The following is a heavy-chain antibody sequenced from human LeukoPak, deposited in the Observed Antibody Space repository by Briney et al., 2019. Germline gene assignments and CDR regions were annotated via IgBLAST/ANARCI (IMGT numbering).Heavy chain of an antibody. J-gene: IGHJ4*02. CDR2: ISYDGSNK. CDR1: GFTFSSYA. CDR3: ARDPGGYCSSTSCYRAHFDY. D-gene: IGHD2-2*01. V-gene: IGHV3-30-3*01. Sequence: SLRLSCAASGFTFSSYAMHWVRQAPGTGLEWVAVISYDGSNKYYADSVKGRFTISRDNSKNTLYLQMNSLRAEDTAVYYCARDPGGYCSSTSCYRAHFDYWGQGTLVTVSS.